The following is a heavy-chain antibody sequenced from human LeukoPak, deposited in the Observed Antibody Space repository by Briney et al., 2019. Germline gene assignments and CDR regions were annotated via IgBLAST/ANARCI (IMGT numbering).Heavy chain of an antibody. V-gene: IGHV1-18*01. D-gene: IGHD3-9*01. CDR2: ISAYNGNT. Sequence: ASVKVSCKASGYTFTSYGISWVRQAPGQGLEWMGWISAYNGNTNYAQKLQGRVTITTDTSTSTAYMELRSLRSDDTAVYYCAREGDRYFDWLTRDYYYYGMDVWGQGTTVTVSS. J-gene: IGHJ6*02. CDR1: GYTFTSYG. CDR3: AREGDRYFDWLTRDYYYYGMDV.